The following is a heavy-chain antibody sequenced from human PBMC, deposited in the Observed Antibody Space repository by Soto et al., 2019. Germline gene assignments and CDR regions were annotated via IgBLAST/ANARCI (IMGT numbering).Heavy chain of an antibody. Sequence: GGSLRLSCAASGFTFSSYGMHWVRQAPGKGLEWVALISYDGSNKYYADSVKGRFTISRDNSKNTLALQVSSLRPEDTAVYYCAKDRDSSGWFSGYYYGVDVWGQGTTVTVSS. V-gene: IGHV3-30*18. J-gene: IGHJ6*02. CDR3: AKDRDSSGWFSGYYYGVDV. CDR2: ISYDGSNK. D-gene: IGHD6-19*01. CDR1: GFTFSSYG.